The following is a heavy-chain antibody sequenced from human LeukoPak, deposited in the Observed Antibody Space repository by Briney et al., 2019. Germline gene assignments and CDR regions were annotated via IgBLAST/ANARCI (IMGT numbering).Heavy chain of an antibody. CDR3: ARICSSTDCLIPD. J-gene: IGHJ4*02. CDR2: INSDGSGT. D-gene: IGHD2-2*01. V-gene: IGHV3-74*01. Sequence: GSLRLPCAASGFTFSRHWMHWVRQAPGKGLVWISRINSDGSGTNYADFVKGRFTISRDNAKNTVYLQINSLRDEDTAVYYCARICSSTDCLIPDWGQGTLVTVSS. CDR1: GFTFSRHW.